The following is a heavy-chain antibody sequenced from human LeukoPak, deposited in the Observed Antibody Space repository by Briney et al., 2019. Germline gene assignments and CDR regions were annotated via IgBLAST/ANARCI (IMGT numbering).Heavy chain of an antibody. CDR1: GFTFCNAW. V-gene: IGHV3-15*01. J-gene: IGHJ4*01. CDR3: TTYYYDILTGFLYYFDY. D-gene: IGHD3-9*01. CDR2: IKSKTDGGTT. Sequence: PGGSLRLSCAASGFTFCNAWMSWVRQAPGKGLEWVGRIKSKTDGGTTDYAAPVKGRFTISRDDSKNTLYLRMNSLKTEDTAVYYCTTYYYDILTGFLYYFDYWGQGTLVTVSS.